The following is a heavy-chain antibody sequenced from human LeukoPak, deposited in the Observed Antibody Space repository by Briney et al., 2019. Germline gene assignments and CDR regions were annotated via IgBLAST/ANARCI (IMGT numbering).Heavy chain of an antibody. Sequence: QPGGSLRLSCAASGFTVSSNYMSWVRQAPGKGLEWVSVIYSGGSTYYADSVKGRFTISRDNSKNTLYLQMNSLRAEDTAVYYCARVRLGCSSTSCYYYYYMDVWGEGTTVTVSS. CDR2: IYSGGST. CDR3: ARVRLGCSSTSCYYYYYMDV. J-gene: IGHJ6*03. V-gene: IGHV3-53*01. D-gene: IGHD2-2*01. CDR1: GFTVSSNY.